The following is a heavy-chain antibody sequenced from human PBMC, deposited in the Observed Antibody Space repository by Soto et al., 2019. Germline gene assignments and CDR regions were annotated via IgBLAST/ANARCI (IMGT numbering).Heavy chain of an antibody. CDR2: IDWDDAK. J-gene: IGHJ4*02. CDR3: AHHSGWYAEIDY. CDR1: GFSLSTSGMC. D-gene: IGHD6-19*01. Sequence: SGPTLVNPTQTLTLTCTFSGFSLSTSGMCVTWIRQPPGKALEWLGRIDWDDAKFYSTSLKTRLSISKDTSKNQVVLTMTNIDPVDTATYYCAHHSGWYAEIDYWGQGTLVTVSS. V-gene: IGHV2-70*12.